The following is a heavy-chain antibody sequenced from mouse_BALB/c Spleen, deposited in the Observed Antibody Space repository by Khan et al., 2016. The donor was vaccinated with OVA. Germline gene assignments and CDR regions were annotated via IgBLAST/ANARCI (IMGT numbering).Heavy chain of an antibody. Sequence: VELVESGAELVRPGASVKLSCRTSGYIFTNYWIHWVKQRSGQGLEWIARIYPGTDNTYYNEKLKEKATLTADRSSSTAYMQLSSLKSEDSAVYFFAREEALYYFVYWGQGTTLTVSS. CDR1: GYIFTNYW. CDR3: AREEALYYFVY. D-gene: IGHD3-2*02. J-gene: IGHJ2*01. CDR2: IYPGTDNT. V-gene: IGHV1-76*01.